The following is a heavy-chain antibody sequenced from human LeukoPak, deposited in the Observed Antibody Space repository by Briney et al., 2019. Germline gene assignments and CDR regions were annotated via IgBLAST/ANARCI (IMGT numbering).Heavy chain of an antibody. CDR3: ARRIGIAVAPVP. Sequence: ASVKVSCKASGYTFTSYDINWVQQATGQGLEWMGWMNPNSGNTGYAQKFQGRVTMTRNTSISTAYMELSSLKSEDTAVYYCARRIGIAVAPVPWGQGTLVTVSS. CDR1: GYTFTSYD. D-gene: IGHD6-19*01. CDR2: MNPNSGNT. J-gene: IGHJ5*02. V-gene: IGHV1-8*01.